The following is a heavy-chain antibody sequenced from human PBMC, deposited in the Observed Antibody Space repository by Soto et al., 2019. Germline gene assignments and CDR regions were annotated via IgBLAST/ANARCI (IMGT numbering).Heavy chain of an antibody. Sequence: PSETLSLTCSVSGGSIGSSSYYFGWIRQPPGKGLEWIGSLYYTGNTYYNSSLKSRVTISADKSQNQFSLKLSSVTAADTAVYYCARLRPYSYGSRGNWFDPWGQGTLVTVSS. V-gene: IGHV4-39*01. J-gene: IGHJ5*02. CDR3: ARLRPYSYGSRGNWFDP. D-gene: IGHD5-18*01. CDR2: LYYTGNT. CDR1: GGSIGSSSYY.